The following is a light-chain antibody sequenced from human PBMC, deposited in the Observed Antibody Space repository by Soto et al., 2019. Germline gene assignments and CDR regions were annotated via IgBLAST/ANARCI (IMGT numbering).Light chain of an antibody. CDR3: QTWGTGTHVV. Sequence: QPVLTQSPSASASLGASVKLTYTLSSGHSSYAIAWHQQQPEKGPRYLMKLNSDGSHSKGDGIPDRFSGSSSGAERYLTISSLQSEDEADYYCQTWGTGTHVVFGGGTKLTVL. J-gene: IGLJ2*01. CDR1: SGHSSYA. CDR2: LNSDGSH. V-gene: IGLV4-69*01.